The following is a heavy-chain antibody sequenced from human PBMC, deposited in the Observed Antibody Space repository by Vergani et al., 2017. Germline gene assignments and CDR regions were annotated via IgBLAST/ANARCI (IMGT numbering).Heavy chain of an antibody. V-gene: IGHV1-2*02. CDR3: ARDPSYSSIWYFWFDP. CDR1: GYTFTGYY. D-gene: IGHD6-13*01. CDR2: INPNSGGT. J-gene: IGHJ5*02. Sequence: QVQLVQSGAEVKKPGASVKVSCKASGYTFTGYYMHWVRQAPGQGLEWMGWINPNSGGTNYAQKFQGRVTMTRDTSISTAYMELSRLRSDDTAVYYCARDPSYSSIWYFWFDPWGQGTLVTVSS.